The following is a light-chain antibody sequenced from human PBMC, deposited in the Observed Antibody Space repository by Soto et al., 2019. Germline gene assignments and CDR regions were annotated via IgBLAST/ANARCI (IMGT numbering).Light chain of an antibody. Sequence: QSALTQPASVSGSPGQSITISCTGTSNDVGGHIYVSWYQHHPGKAPKLMIFEAINRPSGVSNRFSGSKSGNTASLTISGLQAQDEADYYCSSYTSTSTVLFGGGTKLTV. CDR3: SSYTSTSTVL. CDR2: EAI. J-gene: IGLJ2*01. CDR1: SNDVGGHIY. V-gene: IGLV2-14*01.